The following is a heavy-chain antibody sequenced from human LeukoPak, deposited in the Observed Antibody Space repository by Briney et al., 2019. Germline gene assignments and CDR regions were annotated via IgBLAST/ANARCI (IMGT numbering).Heavy chain of an antibody. Sequence: ASVKVSCKASGCTFTGYYMHWVRQAPGQGLEWMGWINPNSGGTNYAQKFQGWVTMTRDTSISTAYMELSRLRSDDTAVYYCAIGTSYDILTGPIPGFDYWGQGTLVTVSS. D-gene: IGHD3-9*01. J-gene: IGHJ4*02. CDR1: GCTFTGYY. CDR3: AIGTSYDILTGPIPGFDY. CDR2: INPNSGGT. V-gene: IGHV1-2*04.